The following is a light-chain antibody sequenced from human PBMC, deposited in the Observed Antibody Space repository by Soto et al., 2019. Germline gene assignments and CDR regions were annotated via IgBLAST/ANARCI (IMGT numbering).Light chain of an antibody. CDR2: DAT. J-gene: IGKJ1*01. CDR3: QQYNTDWM. CDR1: RSISSW. Sequence: DFQMTQSPSTLSASVGDSVTITCRASRSISSWLAWYQQKPGKAPRLLIYDATNLDRGVPSRFSGSGSGTVFTLTISSLQPDDFATYYCQQYNTDWMFGQGTK. V-gene: IGKV1-5*01.